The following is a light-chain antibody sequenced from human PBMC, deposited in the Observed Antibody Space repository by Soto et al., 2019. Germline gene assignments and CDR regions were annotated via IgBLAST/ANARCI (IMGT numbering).Light chain of an antibody. Sequence: FVLTQSPGTVSLSPGERATLSFGASQSVATNLAWYQQRPGQAPRLLIYGASKRAIGLPARFSGSGSGTEFTLTITSLQSEDFAVYYCQQYNKWPQTFGQGTKVDIK. J-gene: IGKJ1*01. CDR1: QSVATN. CDR2: GAS. CDR3: QQYNKWPQT. V-gene: IGKV3-15*01.